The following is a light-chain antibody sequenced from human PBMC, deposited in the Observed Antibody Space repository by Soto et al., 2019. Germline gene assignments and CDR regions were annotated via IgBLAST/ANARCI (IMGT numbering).Light chain of an antibody. Sequence: DIQMTQSPSSVSASVGDRVTITCRSSQGISSWLAWYQQKPGQAPKLLIYAASSLQSVVPSRFRGSGSGTDFTLTIRSLQPEDFATDYCQQANRFPPTFGGGNQVEIK. J-gene: IGKJ4*01. CDR3: QQANRFPPT. V-gene: IGKV1-12*01. CDR2: AAS. CDR1: QGISSW.